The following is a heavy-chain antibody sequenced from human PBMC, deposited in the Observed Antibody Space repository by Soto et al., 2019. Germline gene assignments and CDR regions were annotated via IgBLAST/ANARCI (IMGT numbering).Heavy chain of an antibody. CDR1: GGSISSSSYY. V-gene: IGHV4-39*01. CDR3: AGGDYYHSSGYYFYYYTMDV. Sequence: TLSLTCTVSGGSISSSSYYWGWVRQPPGKGLEWIGNVYYGGSTYYNPSLKSRVTISVETSKSQFSLKLSSVTAADTAVYYCAGGDYYHSSGYYFYYYTMDVWGQGTTVTVSS. CDR2: VYYGGST. J-gene: IGHJ6*02. D-gene: IGHD3-22*01.